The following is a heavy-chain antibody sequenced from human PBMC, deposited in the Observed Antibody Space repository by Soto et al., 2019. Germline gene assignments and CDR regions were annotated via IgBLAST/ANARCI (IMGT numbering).Heavy chain of an antibody. V-gene: IGHV1-18*01. Sequence: QVQLVQSGAEVTNPGASVTVSCKTYNYTFFAFGLSWVRQVPGQGLEWLGWSVPGGGNTVYARSFQDRLTVTTDRSTDTSYMQLRSLTADDTALYYYARVAGHGSGSRYFDNWGQGTLVTVSS. CDR1: NYTFFAFG. CDR2: SVPGGGNT. CDR3: ARVAGHGSGSRYFDN. D-gene: IGHD3-10*01. J-gene: IGHJ4*02.